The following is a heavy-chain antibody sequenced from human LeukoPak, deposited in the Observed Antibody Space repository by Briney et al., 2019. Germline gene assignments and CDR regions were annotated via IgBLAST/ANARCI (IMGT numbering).Heavy chain of an antibody. Sequence: ASVKVSCKASGYTXTTYYIHWVRQAPGQGLEWMGIISPSGGSTSYAQKFQGRVTMTRDTSTSTVYMELSSLRSEDTAVYYCTRTYYYDSSGYYYGRDAFDIWGQGTMVTVSS. J-gene: IGHJ3*02. CDR3: TRTYYYDSSGYYYGRDAFDI. D-gene: IGHD3-22*01. V-gene: IGHV1-46*01. CDR1: GYTXTTYY. CDR2: ISPSGGST.